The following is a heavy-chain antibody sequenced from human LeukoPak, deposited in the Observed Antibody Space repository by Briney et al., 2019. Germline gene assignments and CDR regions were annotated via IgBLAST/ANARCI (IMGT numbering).Heavy chain of an antibody. Sequence: SETLSLTCAVYGGSFSGYYWSWIRQPPGKGLEWIGEINHSGSTNYNPSLKSRVTVSVDTSKNQFSLKLSSVTAADTAVYFCARVYYGRTYDYWYFDLWGRGTLVTVSS. D-gene: IGHD3-10*01. CDR2: INHSGST. J-gene: IGHJ2*01. V-gene: IGHV4-34*01. CDR1: GGSFSGYY. CDR3: ARVYYGRTYDYWYFDL.